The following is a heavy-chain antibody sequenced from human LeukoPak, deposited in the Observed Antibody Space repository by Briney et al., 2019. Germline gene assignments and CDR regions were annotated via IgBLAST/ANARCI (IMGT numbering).Heavy chain of an antibody. V-gene: IGHV4-30-2*01. CDR3: ARVGFDGYNKNYYMDV. CDR1: GGSISSGGYY. J-gene: IGHJ6*03. Sequence: SQTLSLTCTVSGGSISSGGYYWSWIRQPPGKGLEWIGYIYHSGSTYYNPSLKSRVTISVDRSKNQFSLKLSSVTAADTAVYYCARVGFDGYNKNYYMDVWGKGTTVTVSS. D-gene: IGHD5-24*01. CDR2: IYHSGST.